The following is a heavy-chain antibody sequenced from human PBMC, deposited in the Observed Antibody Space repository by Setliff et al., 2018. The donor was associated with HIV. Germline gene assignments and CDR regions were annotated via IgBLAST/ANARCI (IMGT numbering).Heavy chain of an antibody. CDR3: ARETQQSYNIVTGYNYYYGIDV. V-gene: IGHV4-59*01. CDR1: GGSISSYY. CDR2: ITDSGNT. D-gene: IGHD3-9*01. J-gene: IGHJ6*02. Sequence: PSETLSLTCTVSGGSISSYYWTWIRQSPGKRLEWLGYITDSGNTNYNPSLRRRVTISADTSKNQVSLRLRSVTAADTAVYYCARETQQSYNIVTGYNYYYGIDVWGQGTTVTVSS.